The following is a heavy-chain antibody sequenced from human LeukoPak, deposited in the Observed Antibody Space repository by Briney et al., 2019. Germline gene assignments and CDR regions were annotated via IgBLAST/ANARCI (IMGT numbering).Heavy chain of an antibody. V-gene: IGHV3-30*04. D-gene: IGHD1-26*01. CDR2: ISYDGSNK. J-gene: IGHJ4*02. CDR3: ARDYRSLFDY. Sequence: GGSLRLSCAASGFTFSSYAMHWVRQAPGKGLEWVAVISYDGSNKYYADSVKGRFTISRDNSKNTLYLQMNSLRAEDTAVYYCARDYRSLFDYWGQGALVTVSS. CDR1: GFTFSSYA.